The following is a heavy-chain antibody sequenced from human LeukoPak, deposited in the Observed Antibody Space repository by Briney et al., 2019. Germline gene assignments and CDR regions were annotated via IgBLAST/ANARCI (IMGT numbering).Heavy chain of an antibody. CDR1: GFTFDDYA. Sequence: GRSLRLSCAASGFTFDDYAMHWVRQVPGKGLEWVSSISWDSGSIGYVDSVKGRFTISRDNANKSLYLQMNSLRVEDTAFYYCTTGDGTKFDFWGQGTLVSVSS. J-gene: IGHJ4*02. V-gene: IGHV3-9*01. CDR2: ISWDSGSI. CDR3: TTGDGTKFDF.